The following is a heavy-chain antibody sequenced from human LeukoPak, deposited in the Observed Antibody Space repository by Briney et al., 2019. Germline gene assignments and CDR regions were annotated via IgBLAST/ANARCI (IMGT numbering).Heavy chain of an antibody. CDR3: ARVLRGDYIYFDY. CDR1: GYTFTGYY. J-gene: IGHJ4*02. V-gene: IGHV1-2*02. CDR2: INADSGGT. D-gene: IGHD4-17*01. Sequence: GASVKVSCKPSGYTFTGYYMHWVRQAPGQGLEWMGWINADSGGTNYAQKFQGRVTMTRDTSVSTAYMELSSLRSDDTAVYYCARVLRGDYIYFDYWGQGTLVTVSS.